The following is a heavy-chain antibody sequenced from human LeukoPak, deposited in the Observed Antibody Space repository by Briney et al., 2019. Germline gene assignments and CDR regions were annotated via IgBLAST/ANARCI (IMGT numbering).Heavy chain of an antibody. D-gene: IGHD6-19*01. CDR1: GFTFSSYG. V-gene: IGHV3-23*01. J-gene: IGHJ4*02. Sequence: GGSLRLSCAASGFTFSSYGMTWVRQAPGKGLEGVSVISGSGGWTYYADSVKGRFKISRDNSKNTLYLQMKSLRAEDTAVYYCAKSTGWDTSGWPSDCWGRGTLVTVSS. CDR3: AKSTGWDTSGWPSDC. CDR2: ISGSGGWT.